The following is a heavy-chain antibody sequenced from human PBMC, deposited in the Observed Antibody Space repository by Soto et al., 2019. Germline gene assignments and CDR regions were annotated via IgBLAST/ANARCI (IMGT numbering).Heavy chain of an antibody. V-gene: IGHV4-39*07. CDR3: ARDPRYSRGYGLDI. CDR2: IYYSGST. Sequence: PSETLSLTCTVSGGSISSSSYYWGRIRQPPGKGLEWIGSIYYSGSTYYNPSLKSRVTISVDTSKNQFSLKLSSVTAADTAVYYCARDPRYSRGYGLDIWGQGTMVPVSS. D-gene: IGHD6-19*01. J-gene: IGHJ3*02. CDR1: GGSISSSSYY.